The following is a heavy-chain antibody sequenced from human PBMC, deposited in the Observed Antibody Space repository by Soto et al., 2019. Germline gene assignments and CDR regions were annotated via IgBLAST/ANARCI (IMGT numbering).Heavy chain of an antibody. CDR3: AREENCGGDCYSPAEYSQH. V-gene: IGHV1-18*04. Sequence: QVQLVQSGAEVKKPGASVKVSCKASGYTFSNYGISWVRQAPGQGLEWMGWISAYNGKTNYAQRLQGRVTMTTDTSTSTAYMELRSLRSDDTAVYYCAREENCGGDCYSPAEYSQHWGQGTLVTVSS. D-gene: IGHD2-21*02. CDR2: ISAYNGKT. CDR1: GYTFSNYG. J-gene: IGHJ1*01.